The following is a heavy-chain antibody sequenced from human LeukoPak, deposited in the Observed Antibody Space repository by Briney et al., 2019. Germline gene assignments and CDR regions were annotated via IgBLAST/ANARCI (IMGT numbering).Heavy chain of an antibody. J-gene: IGHJ6*02. CDR1: GFTFSSYA. CDR3: ARDGGLYDSSGYSLLYYYGMDV. Sequence: GGSLRLSCAASGFTFSSYAMHWVRQAPGKGLEWVAVISYDGSNKYYADSVKGRFTISRDNSKNTLYLQMNSLRAEDTAVYYCARDGGLYDSSGYSLLYYYGMDVWGQGTTVTVSS. V-gene: IGHV3-30-3*01. D-gene: IGHD3-22*01. CDR2: ISYDGSNK.